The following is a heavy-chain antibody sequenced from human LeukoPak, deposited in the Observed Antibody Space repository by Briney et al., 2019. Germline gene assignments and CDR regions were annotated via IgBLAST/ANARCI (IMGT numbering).Heavy chain of an antibody. V-gene: IGHV1-18*01. CDR2: ISAYNGKT. D-gene: IGHD5-12*01. CDR3: ARGLRGYSGDDYSFDY. CDR1: VHTFTSYG. Sequence: ATVKLSCKASVHTFTSYGISWVRQAPGQGLEWMGWISAYNGKTNYAQKLQSRVTMTTDTSTSRAYMELRSLRSDDTAVYYCARGLRGYSGDDYSFDYWGQGTLVTVSS. J-gene: IGHJ4*02.